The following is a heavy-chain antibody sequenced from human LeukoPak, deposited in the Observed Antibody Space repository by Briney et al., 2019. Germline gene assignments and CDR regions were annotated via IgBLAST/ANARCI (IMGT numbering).Heavy chain of an antibody. D-gene: IGHD3-10*01. J-gene: IGHJ6*02. CDR2: INADGSSA. Sequence: GGSLRLSCAASGFTLSNYWMHWVRHAPGKGLVWVSRINADGSSASYADSVKGRFTISRDNAKNTLYLQMNSLRAKDTAMYYCARDYGRSRDYGMDVWGQGTTVTVSS. CDR1: GFTLSNYW. CDR3: ARDYGRSRDYGMDV. V-gene: IGHV3-74*01.